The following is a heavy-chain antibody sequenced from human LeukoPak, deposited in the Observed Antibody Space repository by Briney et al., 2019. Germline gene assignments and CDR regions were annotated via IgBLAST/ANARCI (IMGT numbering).Heavy chain of an antibody. D-gene: IGHD3-10*01. Sequence: GASVKVSCKASGYTFTSYYMHWVRQAPGQGLEWMGIINPSGGSTSCAQKFQGRVTMTRDMSTSTVYMELSSLRSEDTAVYYCAKGYYYGSGSYGVFDYWGQGTLVTVSS. V-gene: IGHV1-46*01. CDR3: AKGYYYGSGSYGVFDY. CDR2: INPSGGST. CDR1: GYTFTSYY. J-gene: IGHJ4*02.